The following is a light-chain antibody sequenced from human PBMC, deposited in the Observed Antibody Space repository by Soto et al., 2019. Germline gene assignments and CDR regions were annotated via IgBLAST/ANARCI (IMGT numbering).Light chain of an antibody. CDR2: AAS. CDR1: QGIGTC. CDR3: LQADSFPQT. Sequence: DIQMTQSPASVSASVGDRVTISCRASQGIGTCLAWYQQKPGKGPNLLIYAASTLDSGVPSRFSGSGSGTDFTLTISSLQPEDFAIYYCLQADSFPQTFGQGTKVDIK. V-gene: IGKV1-12*01. J-gene: IGKJ1*01.